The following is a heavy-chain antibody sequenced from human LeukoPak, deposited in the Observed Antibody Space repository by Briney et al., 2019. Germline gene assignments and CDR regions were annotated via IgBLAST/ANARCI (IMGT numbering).Heavy chain of an antibody. V-gene: IGHV1-2*02. CDR2: INPNSGGT. CDR1: GYTFSGYY. J-gene: IGHJ5*02. CDR3: ARDHSTVLRLSFDP. Sequence: GASVKVSCKASGYTFSGYYMHWVRQAPGQGLEWMGWINPNSGGTNYAQKFQGRVTMTRDTSISTAYMELSRLRSDDTAVYYCARDHSTVLRLSFDPWGQGTLVTVSS. D-gene: IGHD3-3*01.